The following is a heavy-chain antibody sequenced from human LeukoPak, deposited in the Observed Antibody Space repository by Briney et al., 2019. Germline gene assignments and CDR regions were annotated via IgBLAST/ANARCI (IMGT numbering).Heavy chain of an antibody. CDR1: GFTFSKCG. Sequence: GRSLRLSCAASGFTFSKCGMHWVRQAPGKGLEWVAFIRNDGSDKYYADSVKGRFTISRDNSKNTLFLQMNSLRPEDTAIYYCAKDLEYSSSFNWFDPWGQGNLVTVSS. J-gene: IGHJ5*02. V-gene: IGHV3-30*02. CDR3: AKDLEYSSSFNWFDP. CDR2: IRNDGSDK. D-gene: IGHD6-6*01.